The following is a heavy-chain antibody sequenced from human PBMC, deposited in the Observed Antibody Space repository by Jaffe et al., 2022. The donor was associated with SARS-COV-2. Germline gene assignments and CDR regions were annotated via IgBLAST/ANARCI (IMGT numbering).Heavy chain of an antibody. J-gene: IGHJ4*02. Sequence: QVQLVESGGGLVKPGGSLRLSCAASGFTFSDYYMSWIRQAPGKGLEWVSYISSSGSTIYYADSVKGRFTISRDNAKNSLYLQMNSLRAEDTAVYYCASPVAEYYYDSSGYYYTLWGQGTLVTVSS. V-gene: IGHV3-11*01. CDR2: ISSSGSTI. CDR1: GFTFSDYY. D-gene: IGHD3-22*01. CDR3: ASPVAEYYYDSSGYYYTL.